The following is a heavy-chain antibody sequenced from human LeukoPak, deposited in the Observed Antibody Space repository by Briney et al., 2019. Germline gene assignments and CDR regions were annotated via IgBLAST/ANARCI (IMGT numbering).Heavy chain of an antibody. Sequence: SGGSLRLSCAASGFTFSRSWMHWVRQAPGKGLVWVSRINDDGSTTNYADSVKDRFTISRDNAKNTLYLQMNSLRAEDTAVYYCATGGVGATSPLFIDYWGQGTLVTVSS. D-gene: IGHD1-26*01. V-gene: IGHV3-74*01. CDR2: INDDGSTT. CDR3: ATGGVGATSPLFIDY. CDR1: GFTFSRSW. J-gene: IGHJ4*02.